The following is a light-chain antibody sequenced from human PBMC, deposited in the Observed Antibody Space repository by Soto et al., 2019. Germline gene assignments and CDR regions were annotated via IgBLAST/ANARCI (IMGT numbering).Light chain of an antibody. Sequence: DIPLTQSPSFLSASVGDRVTITCRASQGMSSYLAWYQQKPGKAPKLLIYAASTLQSGVPSRFSGSGSGTEFTLTISSLQPEDVATYYCQQLNSYPRTFGQGTKVEIK. J-gene: IGKJ1*01. V-gene: IGKV1-9*01. CDR3: QQLNSYPRT. CDR1: QGMSSY. CDR2: AAS.